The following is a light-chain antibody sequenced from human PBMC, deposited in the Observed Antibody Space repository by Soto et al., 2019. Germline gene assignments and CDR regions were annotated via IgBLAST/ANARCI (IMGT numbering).Light chain of an antibody. Sequence: QSVLTQPASVSGSPGQSITISCTGTRSDVGSYNLVSWYQQHPGKAPKLMIYEGSKRPSGVSNRFSGSKSGNTASLTISGLQAEDEADYYCCSYAGSSPGVFGGGTKLTVL. CDR2: EGS. CDR3: CSYAGSSPGV. V-gene: IGLV2-23*01. CDR1: RSDVGSYNL. J-gene: IGLJ2*01.